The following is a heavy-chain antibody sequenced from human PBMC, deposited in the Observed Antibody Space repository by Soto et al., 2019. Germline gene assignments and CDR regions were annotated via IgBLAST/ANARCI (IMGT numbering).Heavy chain of an antibody. J-gene: IGHJ6*03. V-gene: IGHV4-59*08. CDR1: GGSISSYY. CDR2: IYYSGST. CDR3: ARHRGSGGDYVYYYYYYMDV. D-gene: IGHD4-17*01. Sequence: PSETLSLTCTVSGGSISSYYWSWIRQPPGKGLEWIGYIYYSGSTNYNPSLKSRVTVSVDTSKNQFSLKLSSVTAADTAVYYCARHRGSGGDYVYYYYYYMDVWGKGTTVTVS.